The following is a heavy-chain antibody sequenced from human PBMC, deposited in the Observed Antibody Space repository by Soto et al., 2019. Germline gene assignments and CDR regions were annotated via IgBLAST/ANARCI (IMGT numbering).Heavy chain of an antibody. D-gene: IGHD2-8*01. CDR2: ISAYNGNT. V-gene: IGHV1-18*01. J-gene: IGHJ5*02. CDR3: ARDGDSCTWSEP. Sequence: WVRQAPGQGLEWMGWISAYNGNTNYAQKLQGRVTMTTDTSTSTAYMELRSLRSDDTALHYGARDGDSCTWSEPWGQRTLVPGSS.